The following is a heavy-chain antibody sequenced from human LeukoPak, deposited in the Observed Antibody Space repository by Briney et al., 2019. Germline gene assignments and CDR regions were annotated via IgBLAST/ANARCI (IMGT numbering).Heavy chain of an antibody. D-gene: IGHD6-19*01. CDR1: GGSVGSNY. J-gene: IGHJ1*01. CDR2: ISYSGDT. Sequence: SETLSLTCSVSGGSVGSNYWSWVRQPPGKGLEWIGYISYSGDTKYNPSLTSRLSMSVDTSKNQCSLMLTSVTAADTAVYYCARGSGWYPHWGQGTLVTVSS. V-gene: IGHV4-59*02. CDR3: ARGSGWYPH.